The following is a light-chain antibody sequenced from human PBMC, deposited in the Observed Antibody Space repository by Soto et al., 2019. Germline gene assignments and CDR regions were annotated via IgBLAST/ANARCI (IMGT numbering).Light chain of an antibody. V-gene: IGKV1-39*01. CDR2: GAS. CDR1: QDITIF. CDR3: QQSFSTPYT. J-gene: IGKJ2*01. Sequence: DIQMTQSPSSLSASIGDRVTMTCRTSQDITIFLNWYQQKPGNAPKLLIYGASNLQSGAPSRFSGSGSGTDFTLTISSLQPEDYATYYCQQSFSTPYTFGQGTELEI.